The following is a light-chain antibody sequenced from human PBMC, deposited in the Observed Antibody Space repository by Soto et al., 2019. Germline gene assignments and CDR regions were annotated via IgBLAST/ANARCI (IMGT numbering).Light chain of an antibody. J-gene: IGLJ1*01. CDR2: GVS. V-gene: IGLV2-8*01. Sequence: QSALTQPPSASGSPGQSVTISCTGTSSDVGGYNYVSWYQQHPGKAPKLMIYGVSKRPSGVPDRFSGSKSGNTASLTVSGLQAEDEADYYCSSYAGSNNPGVFGTGTKLTVL. CDR1: SSDVGGYNY. CDR3: SSYAGSNNPGV.